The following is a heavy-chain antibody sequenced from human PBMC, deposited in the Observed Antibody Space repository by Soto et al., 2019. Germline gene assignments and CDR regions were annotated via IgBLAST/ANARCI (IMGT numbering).Heavy chain of an antibody. CDR2: ISAYNGNT. V-gene: IGHV1-18*01. J-gene: IGHJ3*02. CDR3: ARQTTVVTPSAFDI. Sequence: ASVKVSCKASGYTFTSYGISWVRQAPGQGLEWMGWISAYNGNTNYAQKLQGRVTMTTDTSTSTAYMELRSLRSDDTAVYYCARQTTVVTPSAFDIWGQGTMVTVSS. CDR1: GYTFTSYG. D-gene: IGHD4-17*01.